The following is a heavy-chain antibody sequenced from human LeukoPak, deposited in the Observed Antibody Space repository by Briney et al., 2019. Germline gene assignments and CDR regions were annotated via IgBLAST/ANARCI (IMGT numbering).Heavy chain of an antibody. V-gene: IGHV3-23*01. CDR3: ARDGSGSYYNYYYYYGMDV. CDR1: GFTFSSYG. J-gene: IGHJ6*02. CDR2: ISGSDGST. Sequence: GRSLRLSCAASGFTFSSYGMHWVRQAPGKGLEWVSGISGSDGSTYYADSGKGRFTISRDNSKNTLYLQMNSLRAEDTAVYYCARDGSGSYYNYYYYYGMDVWGQGTTVTVSS. D-gene: IGHD3-10*01.